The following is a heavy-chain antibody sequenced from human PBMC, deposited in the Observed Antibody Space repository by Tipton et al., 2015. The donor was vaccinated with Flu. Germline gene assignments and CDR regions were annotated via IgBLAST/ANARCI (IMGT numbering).Heavy chain of an antibody. CDR1: GNTSSDYY. D-gene: IGHD3-16*01. CDR3: ARDMGGFDY. V-gene: IGHV1-46*01. Sequence: QVQLVQSGAEVKSPGASVEISCKALGNTSSDYYIHWVRQAPGQGLEWMGVILPSDGSTTYAQKFQGRVTVTRDTSTSTVYMELNSLKSEDTAMYYCARDMGGFDYWGQGALVTVSS. CDR2: ILPSDGST. J-gene: IGHJ4*02.